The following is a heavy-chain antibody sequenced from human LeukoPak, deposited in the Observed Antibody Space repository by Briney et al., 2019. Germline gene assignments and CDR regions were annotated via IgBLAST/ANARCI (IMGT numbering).Heavy chain of an antibody. CDR3: ARSPPVRGVIPFDY. CDR2: ISSSSSYI. Sequence: GGSLRLSCAASGFTFSSYSMNWVRQAPGKGLEWVSSISSSSSYIYYADSVKGRFTISRDNAKNSLYLQMNSLRAEDTAVYYCARSPPVRGVIPFDYWGQGTLVTVSS. D-gene: IGHD3-10*01. V-gene: IGHV3-21*01. CDR1: GFTFSSYS. J-gene: IGHJ4*02.